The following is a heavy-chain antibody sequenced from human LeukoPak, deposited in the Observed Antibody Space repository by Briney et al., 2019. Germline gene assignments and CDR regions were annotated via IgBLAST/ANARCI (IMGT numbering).Heavy chain of an antibody. Sequence: SETLSLTCAVYGGSFSGYYWSWIRQPPGKGLEWIGYIYYSGNTNYNPSLKSRVTISVDTSKNQFSLKLSSVTAEDTAVYYCARFRKVRGVYNWFDPWGQGTLVTVSS. J-gene: IGHJ5*02. V-gene: IGHV4-59*01. CDR1: GGSFSGYY. CDR3: ARFRKVRGVYNWFDP. CDR2: IYYSGNT. D-gene: IGHD3-10*01.